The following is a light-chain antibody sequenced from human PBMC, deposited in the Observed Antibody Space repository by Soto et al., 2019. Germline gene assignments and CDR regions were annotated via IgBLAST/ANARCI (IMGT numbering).Light chain of an antibody. Sequence: EIVLTQSPGTLSLSPGERATLSCRASQSVYTNYLAWYQQKPGQAPRLLIYGASRRATGIPDRFSGSGSETDFTLTISRLEPEDFAVYYCQHHGSSPPVYTFGQGTKLEI. J-gene: IGKJ2*01. CDR2: GAS. CDR3: QHHGSSPPVYT. CDR1: QSVYTNY. V-gene: IGKV3-20*01.